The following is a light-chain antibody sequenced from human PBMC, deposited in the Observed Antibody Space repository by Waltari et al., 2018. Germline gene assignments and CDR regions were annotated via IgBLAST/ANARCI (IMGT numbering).Light chain of an antibody. CDR3: CSNVGSSVF. Sequence: QSALTQPASVSGSPGQSITISCTGFNSNVGCYNLVPWYQKPPAKAPKLLIYEGNRRPSGVSNRFSGSKSDNTASLTLSGLQAEDEADYYCCSNVGSSVFFGGGTKLTVL. CDR2: EGN. V-gene: IGLV2-23*03. CDR1: NSNVGCYNL. J-gene: IGLJ2*01.